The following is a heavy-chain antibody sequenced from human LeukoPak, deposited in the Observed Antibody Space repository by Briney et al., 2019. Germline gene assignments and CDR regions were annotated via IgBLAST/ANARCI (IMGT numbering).Heavy chain of an antibody. CDR3: ANEIRPNDY. CDR2: ISGSGRDT. J-gene: IGHJ4*02. Sequence: GGSLRLSCAASGFTFTSYAMTWVRQAPGKGLEWVSGISGSGRDTYYADSVKGRFTISRDNSRSTLYLQMNDLRVEDSAIYYCANEIRPNDYWGQGTLVTVSS. V-gene: IGHV3-23*01. CDR1: GFTFTSYA.